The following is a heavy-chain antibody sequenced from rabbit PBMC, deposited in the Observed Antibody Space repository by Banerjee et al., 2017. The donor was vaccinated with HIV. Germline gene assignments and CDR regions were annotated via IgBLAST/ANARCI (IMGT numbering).Heavy chain of an antibody. J-gene: IGHJ6*01. CDR1: GFDFTDYY. V-gene: IGHV1S7*01. D-gene: IGHD6-1*01. CDR2: NDPVFHSA. CDR3: ARDAGYARLDL. Sequence: QLKETGGGLVQPGGSLTLSCKASGFDFTDYYMSWVRQAPGKGLEWIGYNDPVFHSAYYASWVNGRFTISSHNAQNTLYLQLNSLTAADTATYFCARDAGYARLDLWGPGTLVTVS.